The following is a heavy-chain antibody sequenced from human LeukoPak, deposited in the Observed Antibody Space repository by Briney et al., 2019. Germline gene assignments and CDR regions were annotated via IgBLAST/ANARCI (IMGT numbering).Heavy chain of an antibody. CDR3: ATTYSTCSGGSCYFGDY. Sequence: SETLSLTCAVYGGSFSGYYWGWIRQPPGKGLEWIGEINHSGSTNYNPSLKSRVTISVDTSENQFSLKLSSVTAADTAVYYCATTYSTCSGGSCYFGDYWGQGTLVTVSS. D-gene: IGHD2-15*01. V-gene: IGHV4-34*01. CDR2: INHSGST. CDR1: GGSFSGYY. J-gene: IGHJ4*02.